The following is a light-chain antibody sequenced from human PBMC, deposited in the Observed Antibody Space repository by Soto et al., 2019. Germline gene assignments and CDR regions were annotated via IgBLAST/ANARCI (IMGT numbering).Light chain of an antibody. CDR2: GAS. V-gene: IGKV3-15*01. J-gene: IGKJ5*01. CDR3: QQSNNWPPIT. CDR1: QSVSSK. Sequence: ETVIPQSPATLSLSPAERATLSCRASQSVSSKLVWYQQKPGQAPRFLIYGASTRATGIPARFSGSGSGTEFTLSISSLQSEDSAVYYCQQSNNWPPITFGQGTRLEIK.